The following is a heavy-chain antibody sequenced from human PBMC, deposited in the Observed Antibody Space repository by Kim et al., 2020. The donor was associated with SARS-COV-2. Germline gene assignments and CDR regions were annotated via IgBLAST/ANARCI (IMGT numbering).Heavy chain of an antibody. J-gene: IGHJ4*01. Sequence: GGSLRLSCAASGFTFSSYAMSWVRQAPGKGLEWVSVIYSGGSSTYYADSVKGRFTISRDNSKNTLYLQMNSLRAEDTAVYYCAKAPGYSGYVSWYYFFY. V-gene: IGHV3-23*03. CDR2: IYSGGSST. CDR1: GFTFSSYA. D-gene: IGHD5-12*01. CDR3: AKAPGYSGYVSWYYFFY.